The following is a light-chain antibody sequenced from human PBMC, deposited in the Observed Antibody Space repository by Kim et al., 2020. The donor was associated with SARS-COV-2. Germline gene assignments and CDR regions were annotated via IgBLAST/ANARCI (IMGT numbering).Light chain of an antibody. CDR1: QSLGNW. V-gene: IGKV1-5*01. J-gene: IGKJ4*01. Sequence: ASLGDRVTITCRASQSLGNWLAWYQQKPGKTPNLLIYGASSLESGIPSRFSGSGSATEFTLTISSLQPDDFATYYCQQYNDYPLTFGGGTKVDIK. CDR3: QQYNDYPLT. CDR2: GAS.